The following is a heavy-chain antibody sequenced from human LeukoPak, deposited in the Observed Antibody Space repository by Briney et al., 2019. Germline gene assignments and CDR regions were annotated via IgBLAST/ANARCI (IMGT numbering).Heavy chain of an antibody. D-gene: IGHD3-22*01. V-gene: IGHV3-48*02. CDR1: GFTFSNYN. CDR2: ISTSGRAI. CDR3: ARVPLYDRSGYYFDY. J-gene: IGHJ4*02. Sequence: GGSLRLSCAASGFTFSNYNINWVRQAPGKGLEWVSYISTSGRAIFYADSVKGRFTISRDNAKNSLFPQMNSLRDEDTAVYYCARVPLYDRSGYYFDYWGLGTLVTVSS.